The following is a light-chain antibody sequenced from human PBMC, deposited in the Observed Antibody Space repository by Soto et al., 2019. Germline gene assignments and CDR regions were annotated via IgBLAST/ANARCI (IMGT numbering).Light chain of an antibody. J-gene: IGLJ2*01. Sequence: QSVLTQPPSVSAAPGQKVTISCSGSSSNIGNNYVSWNQQLPGTAPKLPIYDNNKRPSGIPDRFSGSKSGTSATLGITGLQTGDEADYYCGTWDSSLSAVVFGGGTKLTVL. CDR3: GTWDSSLSAVV. CDR1: SSNIGNNY. V-gene: IGLV1-51*01. CDR2: DNN.